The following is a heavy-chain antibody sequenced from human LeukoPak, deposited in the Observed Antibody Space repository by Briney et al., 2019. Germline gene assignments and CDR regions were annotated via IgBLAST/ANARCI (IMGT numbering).Heavy chain of an antibody. CDR3: ARYMYYFDY. CDR2: IYHSGGT. J-gene: IGHJ4*02. Sequence: PSETLSLTCAVSGYSISSGYYWGWIRQPPGKGLEWIGSIYHSGGTYYNPSLKSRVTISVDTSKNQFSLKLSSVTAADTAVYYCARYMYYFDYWGQGTLVTVSS. CDR1: GYSISSGYY. V-gene: IGHV4-38-2*01.